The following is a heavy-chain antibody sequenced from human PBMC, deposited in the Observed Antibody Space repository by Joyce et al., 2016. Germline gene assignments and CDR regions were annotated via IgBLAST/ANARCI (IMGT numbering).Heavy chain of an antibody. CDR3: ARIEGLLPTPNI. CDR2: INPRGRR. Sequence: QVQLQQWGAGLLKPSETLSLTCAVSGESFRAYYWVWIRQPTGKGLEWIGEINPRGRRNYNPSLKSRIIMSMDTSKTQCSLKRSSVTAADTAVYYCARIEGLLPTPNIWGQGTLVTVSS. V-gene: IGHV4-34*01. D-gene: IGHD3-22*01. J-gene: IGHJ4*02. CDR1: GESFRAYY.